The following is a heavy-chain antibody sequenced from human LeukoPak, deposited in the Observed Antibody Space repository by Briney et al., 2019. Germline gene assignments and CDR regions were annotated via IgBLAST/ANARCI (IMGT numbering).Heavy chain of an antibody. CDR3: ARDPPDDSSGYYSLDY. CDR1: GFTFSSYG. V-gene: IGHV3-33*01. J-gene: IGHJ4*02. Sequence: GGSLRLSCAASGFTFSSYGMHWVRLAPGKGLEWVAVMRSEGGNKYYGDSVKGRFTISRDNSKNTLYLQVNSLRAEDTAVYYCARDPPDDSSGYYSLDYWGQGALVTVSS. CDR2: MRSEGGNK. D-gene: IGHD3-22*01.